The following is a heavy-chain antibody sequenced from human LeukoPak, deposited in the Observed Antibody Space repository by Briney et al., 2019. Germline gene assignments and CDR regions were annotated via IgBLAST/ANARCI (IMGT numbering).Heavy chain of an antibody. V-gene: IGHV3-23*01. D-gene: IGHD6-19*01. CDR2: VSGTGGST. Sequence: GRSLRLSCAASGFTFSSYAMSWVRQAPGKGLEWVSAVSGTGGSTYYADSVQGRFTISRDNSKNTLYLQMSRLRAEDTAVYYCATGYSSGWNYFDYWGQGTLVTVSS. CDR3: ATGYSSGWNYFDY. J-gene: IGHJ4*02. CDR1: GFTFSSYA.